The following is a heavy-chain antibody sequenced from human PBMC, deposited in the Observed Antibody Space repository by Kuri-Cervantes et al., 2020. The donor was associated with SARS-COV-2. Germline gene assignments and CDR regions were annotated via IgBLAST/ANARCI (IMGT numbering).Heavy chain of an antibody. D-gene: IGHD6-13*01. V-gene: IGHV3-23*01. CDR1: GFTFSSYA. CDR3: AREGAYSSSWYKPFDY. Sequence: GESLKISCAASGFTFSSYAMSWVRQAPGKGLEWVSAISGSGGSTYYADSVKGRFTISRDNSKNTLYLQMNSLRAEDTAVYYCAREGAYSSSWYKPFDYWGQGTLVTVSS. J-gene: IGHJ4*02. CDR2: ISGSGGST.